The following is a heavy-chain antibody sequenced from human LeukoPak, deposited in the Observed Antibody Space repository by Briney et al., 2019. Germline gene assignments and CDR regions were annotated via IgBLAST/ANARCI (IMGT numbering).Heavy chain of an antibody. J-gene: IGHJ6*04. Sequence: GGSLRLSCAASGFTFSSYAMHWVRQAPGKGLKWVAVISYDGSNKYYADSVKGRFTISRDNSKNTLYLQMNSLRAEDTAVYYCARDGVYGMDVWGKGTTVTVSS. CDR3: ARDGVYGMDV. V-gene: IGHV3-30*04. CDR2: ISYDGSNK. CDR1: GFTFSSYA. D-gene: IGHD3-16*01.